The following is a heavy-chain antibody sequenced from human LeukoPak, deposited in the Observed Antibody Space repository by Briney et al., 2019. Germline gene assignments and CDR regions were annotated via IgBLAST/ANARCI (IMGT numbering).Heavy chain of an antibody. V-gene: IGHV3-7*04. Sequence: GGSLRLSCAAPGFTSSSYWMTWVRQAPGKGLEWVANIKQDGSEQNYVDSVKGRFTISRDNAKNSLYLQIHSLRAEDTAVYYCARDGGAAYFDYWGQGTLVTVSS. CDR2: IKQDGSEQ. J-gene: IGHJ4*02. CDR1: GFTSSSYW. CDR3: ARDGGAAYFDY. D-gene: IGHD3-16*01.